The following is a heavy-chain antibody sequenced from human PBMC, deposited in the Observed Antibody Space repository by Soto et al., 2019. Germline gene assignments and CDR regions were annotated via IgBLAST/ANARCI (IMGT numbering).Heavy chain of an antibody. CDR1: GFPFANFL. CDR2: ISSQPYGGTT. D-gene: IGHD3-10*01. V-gene: IGHV3-49*03. J-gene: IGHJ1*01. Sequence: EVYLVESGGGLVEPGRSLRLSCTGSGFPFANFLMSWFRQAPGKGLEWVGFISSQPYGGTTQYAASVRGRFTISRDDSKGIAYLQMNSLKSEDSGVYYCIGSFPFWGQGTLVTVSS. CDR3: IGSFPF.